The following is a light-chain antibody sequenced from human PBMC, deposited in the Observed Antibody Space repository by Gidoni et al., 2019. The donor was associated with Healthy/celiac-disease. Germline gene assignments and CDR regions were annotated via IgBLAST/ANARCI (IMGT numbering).Light chain of an antibody. J-gene: IGKJ3*01. Sequence: EIVLTQSPATLSLSPGERATLSCRASQSVSSYLAWYQQKPGQAPRLLIYDASNRATGIPARFRCSGSGTDFTLTISCLEPEDFAVYYCQQRSNWLFXXXPGTKVDIK. CDR2: DAS. CDR3: QQRSNWLFX. V-gene: IGKV3-11*01. CDR1: QSVSSY.